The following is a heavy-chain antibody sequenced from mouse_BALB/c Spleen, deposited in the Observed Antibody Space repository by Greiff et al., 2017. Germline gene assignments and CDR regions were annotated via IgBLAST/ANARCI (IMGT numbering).Heavy chain of an antibody. CDR1: GYTFTSYY. V-gene: IGHV1S81*02. J-gene: IGHJ3*01. D-gene: IGHD2-1*01. CDR2: INPSNGGT. Sequence: VKLMESGAELVKPGASVKLSCKASGYTFTSYYMYWVKQRPGQGLEWIGEINPSNGGTNFNEKFKSKATLTVDKSSSTAYMQLSSLTSEDSAVYYCTRSRGNYVPFAYWGQGTLVTVSA. CDR3: TRSRGNYVPFAY.